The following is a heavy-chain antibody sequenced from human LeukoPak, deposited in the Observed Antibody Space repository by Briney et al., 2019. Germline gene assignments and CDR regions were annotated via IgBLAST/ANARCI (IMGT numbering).Heavy chain of an antibody. V-gene: IGHV1-69*05. D-gene: IGHD2-15*01. CDR2: IIPIFGTA. Sequence: ASVTVSCKASGGTFSSYGISWVRQAPGQGLEWMGGIIPIFGTANYAQKFQGRVTITTYESTSTAYMELSSLRSEDTAVYYCARAHVGYCSGGSCYGYDWGQGTLVTVPS. CDR3: ARAHVGYCSGGSCYGYD. J-gene: IGHJ4*02. CDR1: GGTFSSYG.